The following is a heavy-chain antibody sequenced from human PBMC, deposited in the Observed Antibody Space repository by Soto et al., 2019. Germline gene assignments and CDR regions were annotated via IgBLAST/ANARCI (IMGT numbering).Heavy chain of an antibody. Sequence: QVRLVQSGIEVKNPGASVKVSCKASGYAFTSFGISWVRQAPGQGLEWMGWTVANNGYTKYAQNLQGRVTLITDTSTSTAYMELRSLMYDDTAVYYCARGSGGNCYASYAFDIWGQGTMVTVSS. V-gene: IGHV1-18*01. D-gene: IGHD2-15*01. J-gene: IGHJ3*02. CDR3: ARGSGGNCYASYAFDI. CDR2: TVANNGYT. CDR1: GYAFTSFG.